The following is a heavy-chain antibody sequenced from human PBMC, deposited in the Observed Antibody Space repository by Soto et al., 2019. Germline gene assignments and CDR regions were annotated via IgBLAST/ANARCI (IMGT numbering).Heavy chain of an antibody. Sequence: QVQLQESGPGLVKPSQTLSLTCTVSGGSISSGGYYWSWIRQHPGKGLEWIGYIYYSGSTYYNPSLKSRVTISVDTSKNQFSLKLNSVTAADTAVYYCARVVGGSSGYYYYFDYWGQGTLVTVSS. CDR3: ARVVGGSSGYYYYFDY. J-gene: IGHJ4*02. CDR1: GGSISSGGYY. CDR2: IYYSGST. D-gene: IGHD3-22*01. V-gene: IGHV4-31*03.